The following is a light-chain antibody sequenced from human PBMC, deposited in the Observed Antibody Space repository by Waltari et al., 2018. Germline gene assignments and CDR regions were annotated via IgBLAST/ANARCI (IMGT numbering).Light chain of an antibody. CDR1: HSLVYDNGNTY. Sequence: DVVMTQSPLSLSVALGQPASISCTSSHSLVYDNGNTYLNWFHQRPGQSPRRLIYMVSTRDSGVAGRFSGSVSGTDFTLTINGVEAEDVGLYFCMQGANWPPTFGQGTRVEIK. CDR2: MVS. J-gene: IGKJ1*01. CDR3: MQGANWPPT. V-gene: IGKV2-30*01.